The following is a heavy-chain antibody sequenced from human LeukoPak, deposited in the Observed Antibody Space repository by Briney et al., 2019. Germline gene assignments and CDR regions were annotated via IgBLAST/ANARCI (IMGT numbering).Heavy chain of an antibody. D-gene: IGHD3-10*01. CDR3: ARDMVDGSKSRAGYFDY. CDR2: ISYDGSNK. Sequence: GGSLRLSCAASGFTFSSYAMHWVRQAPGKGLEWVAVISYDGSNKYYADSVKGRFTISRDNSKNTLYLQMNSLTAEDTAVYYCARDMVDGSKSRAGYFDYWGQGTLVTVSS. V-gene: IGHV3-30-3*01. J-gene: IGHJ4*02. CDR1: GFTFSSYA.